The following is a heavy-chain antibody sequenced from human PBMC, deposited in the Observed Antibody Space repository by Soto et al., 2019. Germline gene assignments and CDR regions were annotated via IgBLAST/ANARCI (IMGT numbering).Heavy chain of an antibody. CDR1: GFTFSSYG. J-gene: IGHJ4*02. CDR2: ISYDGSNK. Sequence: QVQLVESGGGVVQPGRSLRLSCAASGFTFSSYGMHWVRQAPGKGLEWVAVISYDGSNKYYADSVKGRFTISRDNSKNTLYLQMNSLRAEDTAVYYCAKVWSSRYFDYWGQGTLVTVSS. D-gene: IGHD6-6*01. V-gene: IGHV3-30*18. CDR3: AKVWSSRYFDY.